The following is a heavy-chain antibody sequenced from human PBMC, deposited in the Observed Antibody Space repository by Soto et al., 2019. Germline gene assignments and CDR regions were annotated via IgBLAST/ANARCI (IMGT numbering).Heavy chain of an antibody. CDR2: INPNSGGT. J-gene: IGHJ6*02. CDR3: ARDRVVVAATPLYYGMDV. Sequence: GASVKVSCKASGYTFTGYYMHWVRQAPGQGLEWMGWINPNSGGTNYAQKFQGWVTMTRDTSISTAYMELSRLRSDDTAVYYCARDRVVVAATPLYYGMDVWGQGTTVTVS. CDR1: GYTFTGYY. V-gene: IGHV1-2*04. D-gene: IGHD2-15*01.